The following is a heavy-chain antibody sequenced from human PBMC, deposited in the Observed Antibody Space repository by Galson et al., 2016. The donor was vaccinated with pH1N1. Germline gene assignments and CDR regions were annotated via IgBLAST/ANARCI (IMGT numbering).Heavy chain of an antibody. CDR3: ARFEYGDYVKYSYL. Sequence: LRLSCAASGFTFSSYWMHWVRQSPGKGLVWVSRINSDGSSTNYADSVKGRFTISRDNAKNTLYLQMNSLRAEDTAMYYCARFEYGDYVKYSYLWGRGTLVTVSS. J-gene: IGHJ2*01. CDR1: GFTFSSYW. CDR2: INSDGSST. D-gene: IGHD4-17*01. V-gene: IGHV3-74*01.